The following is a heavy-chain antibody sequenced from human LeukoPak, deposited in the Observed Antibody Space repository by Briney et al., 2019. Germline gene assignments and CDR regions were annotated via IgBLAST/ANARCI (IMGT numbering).Heavy chain of an antibody. CDR3: ARVDGSPDY. J-gene: IGHJ4*02. D-gene: IGHD2-15*01. Sequence: GASVKVSCKASGYIFTDYYMHWVRQAPGQELGWMGRINPNSGGTNYAQKFQGRVTITRNTSISTVYMELSSLRSEDTAVYYCARVDGSPDYWGQGTLVTVSS. CDR1: GYIFTDYY. V-gene: IGHV1/OR15-1*04. CDR2: INPNSGGT.